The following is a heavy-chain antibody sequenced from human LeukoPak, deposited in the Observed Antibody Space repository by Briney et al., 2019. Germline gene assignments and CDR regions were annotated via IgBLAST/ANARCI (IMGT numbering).Heavy chain of an antibody. V-gene: IGHV1-8*01. CDR3: AKAYIAARPPADPSFDY. D-gene: IGHD6-6*01. Sequence: ASVKVSCKASGYTFTSYDINWVRQATGQGLEWMGWMNPNSGNTGYAQKFQGRVTMTRNTSISTAYMELSSLRSEDTAVYYCAKAYIAARPPADPSFDYWGQGTLVTVSS. J-gene: IGHJ4*02. CDR1: GYTFTSYD. CDR2: MNPNSGNT.